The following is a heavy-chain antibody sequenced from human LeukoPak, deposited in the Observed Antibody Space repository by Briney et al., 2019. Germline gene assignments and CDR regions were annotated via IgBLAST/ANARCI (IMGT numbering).Heavy chain of an antibody. CDR2: IYHSGST. D-gene: IGHD3-16*02. CDR3: ARAPSKDWGSYRGPHYYYGMDV. J-gene: IGHJ6*02. CDR1: GGSISSGDYY. Sequence: SETLSLTCTVSGGSISSGDYYWSWIRQPPGKGLEWIGYIYHSGSTYYNPSLKSRVTISVDRSKNQFSLKLSSVTAADTAVYYCARAPSKDWGSYRGPHYYYGMDVWGQGTTVTVSS. V-gene: IGHV4-30-4*02.